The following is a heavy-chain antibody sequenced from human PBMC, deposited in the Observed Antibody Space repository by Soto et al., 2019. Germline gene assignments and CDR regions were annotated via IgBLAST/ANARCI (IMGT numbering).Heavy chain of an antibody. D-gene: IGHD2-21*02. V-gene: IGHV4-30-4*08. CDR3: AREYCGGDCYLDY. CDR2: IYYSGST. CDR1: GGSISSSSYY. J-gene: IGHJ4*02. Sequence: SETLSLTCTVSGGSISSSSYYWGCIRQPPGKGLEWIGYIYYSGSTYYNPSLKSRVTISVDTSKNQFSLKLSSVTAADTAVYYCAREYCGGDCYLDYWGQGTLVTVSS.